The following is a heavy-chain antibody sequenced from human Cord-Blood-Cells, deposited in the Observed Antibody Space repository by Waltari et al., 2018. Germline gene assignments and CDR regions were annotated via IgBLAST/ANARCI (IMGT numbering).Heavy chain of an antibody. CDR2: ISYDGSNK. CDR3: ARDYSNYFDY. CDR1: GFTFRRYA. J-gene: IGHJ4*02. D-gene: IGHD1-26*01. Sequence: QVQLVESGGGVVQPGRSLGLSCAASGFTFRRYAMNWVRQATGKGLEWVAVISYDGSNKYYADSVKGRFTISRDNSKNTLYLQMNSLRAEDTAVYYCARDYSNYFDYWGQGTLVTVSS. V-gene: IGHV3-30*04.